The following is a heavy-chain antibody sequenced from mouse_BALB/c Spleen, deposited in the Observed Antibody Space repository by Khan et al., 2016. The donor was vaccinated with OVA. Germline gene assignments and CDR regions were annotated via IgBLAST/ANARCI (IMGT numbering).Heavy chain of an antibody. CDR1: GYTFTSYW. CDR2: IFPGNNDT. CDR3: TSAGYGAFAY. V-gene: IGHV1-5*01. Sequence: VQLQQSGTVLARPGASVKMSCKASGYTFTSYWMHWVKQRPGQGLEWIGGIFPGNNDTNYNQKIKGRAKLTAVTSASTANMELSSLTNEDSAVYYCTSAGYGAFAYWGQGTLVTVSA. D-gene: IGHD1-1*01. J-gene: IGHJ3*01.